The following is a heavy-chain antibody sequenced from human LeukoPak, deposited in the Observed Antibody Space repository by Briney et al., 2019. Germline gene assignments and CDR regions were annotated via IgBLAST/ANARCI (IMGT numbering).Heavy chain of an antibody. J-gene: IGHJ6*02. V-gene: IGHV4-30-4*01. CDR3: ATVVVVAATNYYYYATDV. D-gene: IGHD2-15*01. Sequence: PSETLSLTCTVSGGSIRSDDYYWSWIRQPPGKGLEWIGYIFYTGNTHYNPSLQSRVTFSVDTSKNQFSLKLSSVTAADTAVYFCATVVVVAATNYYYYATDVWSQGTTVTVSS. CDR1: GGSIRSDDYY. CDR2: IFYTGNT.